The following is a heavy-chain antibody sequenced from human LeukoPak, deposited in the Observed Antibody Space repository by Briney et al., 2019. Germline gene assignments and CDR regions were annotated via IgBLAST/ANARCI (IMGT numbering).Heavy chain of an antibody. V-gene: IGHV4-34*01. D-gene: IGHD6-13*01. CDR2: INHSGST. CDR3: ARGSSSSLGSMDV. CDR1: GGSVTSYC. Sequence: SETLSLTCSVSGGSVTSYCWNWVRQTPGKGLEWIGEINHSGSTNYNPSLKSRVTISVDTSKNQFSLKLSSVTAADTAVYYCARGSSSSLGSMDVWGKGTTVTVSS. J-gene: IGHJ6*03.